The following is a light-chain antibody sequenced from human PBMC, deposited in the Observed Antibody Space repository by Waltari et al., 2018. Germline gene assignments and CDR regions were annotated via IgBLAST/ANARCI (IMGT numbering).Light chain of an antibody. CDR2: QDS. J-gene: IGLJ2*01. V-gene: IGLV3-1*01. Sequence: SYDLIQPPSVSVSPGQTATITCSGDELGKEDGYWYQQKSGQSPILVIYQDSNRPSGIPERFSGSNSENTATLTIRGTQALDEGDFYCQTWDTNTGVFGGGTKLTVL. CDR3: QTWDTNTGV. CDR1: ELGKED.